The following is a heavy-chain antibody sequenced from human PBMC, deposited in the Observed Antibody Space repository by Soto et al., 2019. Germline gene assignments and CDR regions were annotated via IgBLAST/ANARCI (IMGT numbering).Heavy chain of an antibody. D-gene: IGHD6-19*01. CDR1: GGSFSGYY. Sequence: QVQLQQWGAGLLKPSETLSLTCAVYGGSFSGYYWSWIRQPPGKGLEWIGEINHSGSTNYNPSLKTRVTISVDTSKHQFSLKLSSVTAADTAVYYCARGRGIAVGVWGQGTLVTVSS. CDR2: INHSGST. J-gene: IGHJ4*02. V-gene: IGHV4-34*01. CDR3: ARGRGIAVGV.